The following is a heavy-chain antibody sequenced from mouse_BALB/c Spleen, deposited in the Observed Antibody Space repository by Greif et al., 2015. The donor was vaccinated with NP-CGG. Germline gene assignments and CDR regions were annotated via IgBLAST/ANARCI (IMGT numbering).Heavy chain of an antibody. Sequence: LVESGPELVKPGASVKMSCKASGYTFTSYVMHWVKQKPGQGLEWIGYINPYNDGTKYNEKFKGKATLTSDKSSSTAYMELSSLTSEDSAVYYCARSGRYDGFDYWGQGTTLTVSS. V-gene: IGHV1-14*01. J-gene: IGHJ2*01. CDR2: INPYNDGT. CDR3: ARSGRYDGFDY. D-gene: IGHD2-14*01. CDR1: GYTFTSYV.